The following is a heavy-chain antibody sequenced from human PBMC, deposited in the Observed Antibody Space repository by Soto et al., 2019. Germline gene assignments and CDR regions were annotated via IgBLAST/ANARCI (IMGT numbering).Heavy chain of an antibody. CDR2: ITPIFGTA. J-gene: IGHJ6*02. Sequence: ASVKVSCKASGGTFSSYAISWVRQAPGQGLEWMGGITPIFGTANYAQKFQGRVTITADESTSTAYMELSSLRSEDTAVYYCASRGGDIVVVPDYYYYYGMDVWGQGTTVTVSS. D-gene: IGHD2-2*01. CDR3: ASRGGDIVVVPDYYYYYGMDV. V-gene: IGHV1-69*13. CDR1: GGTFSSYA.